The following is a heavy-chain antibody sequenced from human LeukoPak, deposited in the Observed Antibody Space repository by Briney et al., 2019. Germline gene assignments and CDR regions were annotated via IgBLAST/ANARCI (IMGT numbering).Heavy chain of an antibody. D-gene: IGHD6-19*01. Sequence: GGSLRLSCAASGFTFSSYVMSWVRQAPGKGLEWVSAITGSGGSTYYADSVKGRFTISRDNSKNTLYLQVNSLRAEDTAVYYCAKNEQWLTFDYWGQGTLVTVSS. CDR1: GFTFSSYV. CDR3: AKNEQWLTFDY. CDR2: ITGSGGST. V-gene: IGHV3-23*01. J-gene: IGHJ4*02.